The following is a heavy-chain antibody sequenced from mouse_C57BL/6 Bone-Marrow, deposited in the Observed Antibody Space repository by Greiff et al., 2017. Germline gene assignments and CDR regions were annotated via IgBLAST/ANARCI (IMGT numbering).Heavy chain of an antibody. V-gene: IGHV1-15*01. D-gene: IGHD1-1*01. CDR3: TRGRIYYYGSSYGYYFDY. Sequence: VQVVESGAELVRPGASVTLSCKASGYTFTDYEMHWVKQTPVHGLEWIGAIYPETGGTAYNQKFKGKAILTADKSSSTAYMELRSLTSEDSAVYYCTRGRIYYYGSSYGYYFDYWGQGTTLTVSS. CDR1: GYTFTDYE. CDR2: IYPETGGT. J-gene: IGHJ2*01.